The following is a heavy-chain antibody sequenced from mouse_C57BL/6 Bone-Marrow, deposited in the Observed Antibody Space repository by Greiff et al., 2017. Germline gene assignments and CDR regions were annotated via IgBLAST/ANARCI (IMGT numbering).Heavy chain of an antibody. V-gene: IGHV1-63*01. Sequence: QLQSGAELVRPGTSVKMSCKASGYTFTNYWIGWAKQRPGHGLEWIGDIYPGGGYTNYNEKFKGKATLTADKSSSTAYMQFSSLTSEDSAIYYCAVYYSNYWYFDVWGTGTTVTVSS. CDR1: GYTFTNYW. J-gene: IGHJ1*03. D-gene: IGHD2-5*01. CDR3: AVYYSNYWYFDV. CDR2: IYPGGGYT.